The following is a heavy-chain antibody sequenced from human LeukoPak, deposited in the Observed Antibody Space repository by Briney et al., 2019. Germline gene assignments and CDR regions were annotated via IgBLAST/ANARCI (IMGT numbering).Heavy chain of an antibody. CDR3: AKDIGYDILTGFNYYFDY. CDR1: GFTFSSYA. V-gene: IGHV3-23*01. CDR2: ISGSGGST. D-gene: IGHD3-9*01. Sequence: HPGGSLRLSCAASGFTFSSYAMNWVRQALGRGLEWVSAISGSGGSTYHADSVKGRFTISRDNPKNTLYLQMNSLRAEDTAVYYCAKDIGYDILTGFNYYFDYWGQGTLVTVSS. J-gene: IGHJ4*02.